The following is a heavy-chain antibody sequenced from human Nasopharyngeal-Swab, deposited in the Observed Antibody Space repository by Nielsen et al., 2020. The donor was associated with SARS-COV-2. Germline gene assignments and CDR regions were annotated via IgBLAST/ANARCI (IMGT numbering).Heavy chain of an antibody. CDR1: GFTFSNSW. V-gene: IGHV3-74*01. CDR3: ARDFDKTGD. CDR2: INSDGGRT. D-gene: IGHD7-27*01. Sequence: GESLKISCAVSGFTFSNSWVHWVRQAPGKGLVWVSRINSDGGRTGYADSVKGRFTISIDNAKNTLYLQMNSLSAEDTAVYYCARDFDKTGDWGQGTLVTVSS. J-gene: IGHJ4*01.